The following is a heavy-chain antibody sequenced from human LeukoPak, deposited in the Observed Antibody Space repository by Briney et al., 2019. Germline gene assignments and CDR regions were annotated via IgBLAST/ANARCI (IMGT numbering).Heavy chain of an antibody. CDR3: ARTYYDFWSGYYQPFDY. Sequence: GESLKISCKGSGYSFTNYWIGWVRQMPGEGLEWMGIIYPGDSDTRYSPSFQGQVTISADKSISTAYLQWSSLKASDTAMYYCARTYYDFWSGYYQPFDYWGQGTLVTVSS. V-gene: IGHV5-51*01. CDR2: IYPGDSDT. D-gene: IGHD3-3*01. CDR1: GYSFTNYW. J-gene: IGHJ4*02.